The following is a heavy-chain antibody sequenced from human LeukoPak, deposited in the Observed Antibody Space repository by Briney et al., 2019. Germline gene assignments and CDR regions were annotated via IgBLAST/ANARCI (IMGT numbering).Heavy chain of an antibody. CDR1: GFTFVNYW. Sequence: GGSLRLSCAASGFTFVNYWMSWVRQAPGKGLEWVANIKEDGSEKFYADSVKGRFTITRDNAKNALYLQMSNLRAEDTAVFFCARVGYYDTNGFFFDYWGQGGLVTVSS. J-gene: IGHJ4*02. D-gene: IGHD3-22*01. V-gene: IGHV3-7*01. CDR2: IKEDGSEK. CDR3: ARVGYYDTNGFFFDY.